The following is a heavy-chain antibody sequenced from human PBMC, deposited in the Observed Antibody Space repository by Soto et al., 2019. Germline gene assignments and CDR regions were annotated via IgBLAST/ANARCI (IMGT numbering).Heavy chain of an antibody. V-gene: IGHV4-30-4*01. Sequence: QVQLQESGPGLVKPSQTLSLTCTVSGGSISSGDYYWSWIRQPPGKGLEWIGYVNYSGSTYYNPSLKSRVTISVDTSKNQFSLKLSSVTAADTAVYYCARELTVGAPVSAFDIWGQGTMVTVSS. D-gene: IGHD1-26*01. CDR3: ARELTVGAPVSAFDI. CDR2: VNYSGST. J-gene: IGHJ3*02. CDR1: GGSISSGDYY.